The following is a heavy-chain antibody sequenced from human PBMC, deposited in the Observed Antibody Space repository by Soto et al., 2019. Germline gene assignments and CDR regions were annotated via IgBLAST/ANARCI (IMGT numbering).Heavy chain of an antibody. CDR3: TRDLNGGNPFDY. J-gene: IGHJ4*02. D-gene: IGHD2-8*01. CDR2: INPGSGYT. V-gene: IGHV1-3*01. CDR1: GYTLPNYS. Sequence: QVQFVQSGAEVKKPGASVRLSCKPSGYTLPNYSIQWVRQAAGQGLQWLGWINPGSGYTEYSQRFQGTVTISRDNSASTFYMDLPSLTSEDTAVYFYTRDLNGGNPFDYWGQGTLVTVSS.